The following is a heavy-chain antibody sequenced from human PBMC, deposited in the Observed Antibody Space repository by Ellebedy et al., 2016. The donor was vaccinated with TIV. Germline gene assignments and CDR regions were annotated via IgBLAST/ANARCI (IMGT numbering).Heavy chain of an antibody. J-gene: IGHJ3*02. CDR3: ARDPRTVTTSDAFDI. D-gene: IGHD4-17*01. CDR2: IIPIFGTA. CDR1: GGTFSSYA. Sequence: SVKVSCXASGGTFSSYAISWVRQAPGQGLEWMGGIIPIFGTANYAQKFQGRVTITADESTSTAYMELSSLRSEDTAVYYCARDPRTVTTSDAFDIWGQGTMVTVSS. V-gene: IGHV1-69*13.